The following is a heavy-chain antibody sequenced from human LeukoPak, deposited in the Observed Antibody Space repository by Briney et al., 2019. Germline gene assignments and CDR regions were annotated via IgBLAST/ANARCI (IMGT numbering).Heavy chain of an antibody. CDR3: ARWGTYASTSNWFDP. V-gene: IGHV4-39*07. CDR2: IFYSGST. D-gene: IGHD2-2*01. J-gene: IGHJ5*02. Sequence: SETLSLTCTVSGGSISTSNYYWGWIRQPPGKGLEWIGNIFYSGSTYYSPSLRSRVTISLDTSRNQFSLKLNSVTAADTAVYYCARWGTYASTSNWFDPWGQGTLVIVSS. CDR1: GGSISTSNYY.